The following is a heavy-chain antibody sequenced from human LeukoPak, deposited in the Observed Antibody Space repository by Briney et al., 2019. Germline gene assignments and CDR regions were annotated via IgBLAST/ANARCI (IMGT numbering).Heavy chain of an antibody. CDR1: GGTFISYA. CDR2: IIPIFGTA. D-gene: IGHD5-24*01. V-gene: IGHV1-69*05. CDR3: ARGLGWLQHDYYFDY. Sequence: ASVTVSCKASGGTFISYAISWVRQAPGQGLEWMGGIIPIFGTANYAQKFQGRVTITTDESTSTAYMELSSLRSEDTAVYYCARGLGWLQHDYYFDYWGQGTLVTVSS. J-gene: IGHJ4*02.